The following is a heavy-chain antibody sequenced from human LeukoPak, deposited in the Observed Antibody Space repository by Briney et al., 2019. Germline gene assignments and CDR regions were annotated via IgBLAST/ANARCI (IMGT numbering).Heavy chain of an antibody. D-gene: IGHD2-15*01. J-gene: IGHJ4*02. CDR3: ARVPGYCSGGSCYGSDY. Sequence: GGSLRLSCAASGFTFSSYSMNWVRQAPGKGLEWVSYISSSSSTIYYADSVKGRFTISRDNAKNSLYLQMNSLRAEDTAVYYCARVPGYCSGGSCYGSDYWGQGTLVTVSS. V-gene: IGHV3-48*01. CDR1: GFTFSSYS. CDR2: ISSSSSTI.